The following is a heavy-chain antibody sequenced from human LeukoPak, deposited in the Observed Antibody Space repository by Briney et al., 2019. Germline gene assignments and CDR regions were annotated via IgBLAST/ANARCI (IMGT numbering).Heavy chain of an antibody. J-gene: IGHJ3*02. V-gene: IGHV1-2*02. D-gene: IGHD3-22*01. Sequence: ASVKVSCKASGYTFTGYYMHWVRQAPGQGLEWMGWINPNSGGTNYAQKFQGRVTMTRDTSISTAYMELSRLRSDDTAVYYCASLHDSSGYYYSQKDAFDIWGQGTMVTVSS. CDR1: GYTFTGYY. CDR3: ASLHDSSGYYYSQKDAFDI. CDR2: INPNSGGT.